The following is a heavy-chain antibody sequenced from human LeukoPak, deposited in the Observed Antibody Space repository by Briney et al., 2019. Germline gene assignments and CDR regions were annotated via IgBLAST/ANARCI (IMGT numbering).Heavy chain of an antibody. CDR2: INHSGST. Sequence: TSETLSLTCAVYGGSFSGYYWSWIRQPPGKGLEWIGEINHSGSTNYSPSLKSRVTISVDTSKNQFSLKLGSVTAADTAVYYCARATAATHGAFDIWGQGTMVTVSS. D-gene: IGHD6-25*01. CDR3: ARATAATHGAFDI. J-gene: IGHJ3*02. V-gene: IGHV4-34*01. CDR1: GGSFSGYY.